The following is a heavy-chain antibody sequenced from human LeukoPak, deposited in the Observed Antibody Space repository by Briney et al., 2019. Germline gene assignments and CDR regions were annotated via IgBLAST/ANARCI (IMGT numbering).Heavy chain of an antibody. V-gene: IGHV3-23*01. J-gene: IGHJ3*01. CDR2: VFDSGAPS. CDR1: GFTFHRHA. D-gene: IGHD3-16*01. Sequence: GGSLRLSCVASGFTFHRHAINWVRQAPGRGLDWVSSVFDSGAPSYYADPVRGRFIISRSHSENTVYLQIDNLKVDDTAVYYCTKAVGGGRDAYDAWGQGTIVTVSS. CDR3: TKAVGGGRDAYDA.